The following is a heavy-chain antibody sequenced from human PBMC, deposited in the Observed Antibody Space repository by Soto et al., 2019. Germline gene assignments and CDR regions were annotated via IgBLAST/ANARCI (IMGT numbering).Heavy chain of an antibody. D-gene: IGHD6-19*01. Sequence: GASVKVSCKASGFTFASSAVQWVRQARGQYLEWIGWIVVGSGNTNYAQKFQERVTITRDMSTSTAYMELSSLRSEDTAVYYCAAGGVIAVPGTICCFDYWGQGTPVTVSS. V-gene: IGHV1-58*01. CDR3: AAGGVIAVPGTICCFDY. J-gene: IGHJ4*02. CDR1: GFTFASSA. CDR2: IVVGSGNT.